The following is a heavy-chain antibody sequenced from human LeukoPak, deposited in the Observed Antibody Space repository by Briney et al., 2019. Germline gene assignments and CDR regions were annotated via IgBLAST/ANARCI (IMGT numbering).Heavy chain of an antibody. CDR1: RFTLCNYW. V-gene: IGHV3-7*01. CDR3: ARDRYCSGGGCYSIGYFDY. J-gene: IGHJ4*02. Sequence: PGGSLRLSCEASRFTLCNYWMGWVLQAPGKGLEWVANIKQDGSEEYYVDSVKGRFTISRDNAKNSLYLQMNSLRAEDTAMYYCARDRYCSGGGCYSIGYFDYWGQGTLVTVSS. D-gene: IGHD2-15*01. CDR2: IKQDGSEE.